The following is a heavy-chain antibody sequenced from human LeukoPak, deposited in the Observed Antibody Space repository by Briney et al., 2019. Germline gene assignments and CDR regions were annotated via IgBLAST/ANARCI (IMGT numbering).Heavy chain of an antibody. D-gene: IGHD3-22*01. CDR2: ISYDGSNK. CDR3: AYDSSGYYYPLFDY. V-gene: IGHV3-30*18. J-gene: IGHJ4*02. Sequence: PGRSLRLSCAASGFTFSSYGMHWVRQDPGKGLEWVAVISYDGSNKYYADSVKGRFTISRDNSKNTLYLQMNSLRAEDTAVYYCAYDSSGYYYPLFDYWGQGTLVTVSS. CDR1: GFTFSSYG.